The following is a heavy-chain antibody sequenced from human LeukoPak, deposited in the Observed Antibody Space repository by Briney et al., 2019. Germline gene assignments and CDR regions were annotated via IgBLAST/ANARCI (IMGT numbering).Heavy chain of an antibody. Sequence: GGSLRLSCAASGFTFSNYAMNWVRQTPGEGLLEWVANIKQDGSEKYYVDSVKGRFTISRDNAKNSLYLQMNSLRAEDTAVYYCARDPTQWLRYGYFDYWGQGTLVTVSS. D-gene: IGHD3-22*01. J-gene: IGHJ4*02. CDR2: IKQDGSEK. CDR1: GFTFSNYA. V-gene: IGHV3-7*01. CDR3: ARDPTQWLRYGYFDY.